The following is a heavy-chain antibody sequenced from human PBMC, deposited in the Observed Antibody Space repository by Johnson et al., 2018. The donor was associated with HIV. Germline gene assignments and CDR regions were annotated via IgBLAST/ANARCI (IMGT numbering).Heavy chain of an antibody. D-gene: IGHD1-26*01. CDR2: INWNGVRT. CDR3: ARRDSGSLSFDI. CDR1: GFTFDDYG. Sequence: MQLVESGGGVVRPGGSLRLSCAAAGFTFDDYGMNWVRQAPGKGLEWVSGINWNGVRTGYLDSMKGRFTISRDNAKNSLYLQMNSLRGEDTALYYCARRDSGSLSFDIWGQGTMVTVSS. V-gene: IGHV3-20*04. J-gene: IGHJ3*02.